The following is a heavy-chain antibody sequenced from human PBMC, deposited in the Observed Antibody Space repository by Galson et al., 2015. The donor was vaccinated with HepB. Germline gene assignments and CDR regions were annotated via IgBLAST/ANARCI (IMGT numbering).Heavy chain of an antibody. CDR2: ITSSSYI. D-gene: IGHD2-2*01. V-gene: IGHV3-69-1*02. CDR1: GFTFSAYD. Sequence: SLRLSCAASGFTFSAYDMYWVRQAPGKGLEWVSSITSSSYIYYADSMRGRFTISRDNAKNSLFLQMDSLRAEDTAVYYCAKAGCSGAGCYLRYSWIDSWGQGTLVTVSS. J-gene: IGHJ5*01. CDR3: AKAGCSGAGCYLRYSWIDS.